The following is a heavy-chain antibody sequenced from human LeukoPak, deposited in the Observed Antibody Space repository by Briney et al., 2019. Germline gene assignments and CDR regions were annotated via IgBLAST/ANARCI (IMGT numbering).Heavy chain of an antibody. CDR2: ISYDGSNK. Sequence: GGSLRLSCAASGFTFSSYAMHWVRQAPGKGLEWVAVISYDGSNKYYADSVKGRFTISRDNSKNTLYLQMNSLRAEDTAVYYCARGEVEWDYWGQGTLVTVSS. J-gene: IGHJ4*02. CDR1: GFTFSSYA. D-gene: IGHD3-3*01. CDR3: ARGEVEWDY. V-gene: IGHV3-30-3*01.